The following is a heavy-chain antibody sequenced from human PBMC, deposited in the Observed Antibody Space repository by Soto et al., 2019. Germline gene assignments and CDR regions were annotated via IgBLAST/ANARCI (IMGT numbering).Heavy chain of an antibody. CDR2: IIPIFGTA. V-gene: IGHV1-69*01. CDR1: GGTFSSYA. D-gene: IGHD3-22*01. CDR3: ARGEDYYDSSGYYWFDP. J-gene: IGHJ5*02. Sequence: QVQLVQSGAEVKKPGSSVKVSCKASGGTFSSYAISWVRQAPGQGLEWMGGIIPIFGTANYAQKFQGRVTMTADESTSTAYMELSSLRSEDTAVYYCARGEDYYDSSGYYWFDPWGQGTLVTVSS.